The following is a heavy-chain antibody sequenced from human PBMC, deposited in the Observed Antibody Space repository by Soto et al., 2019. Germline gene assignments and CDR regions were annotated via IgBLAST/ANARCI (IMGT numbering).Heavy chain of an antibody. D-gene: IGHD3-10*01. CDR1: GFTFSSYG. Sequence: GGSLRLSCAASGFTFSSYGMHWVRQAPGKGLEWVAVISYDGSNKYYADSVKGRFTISRDNPKNTLYLQMNSLRAEDTAVYYCAKDADYYGYGDYWGQGTLVTVSS. CDR2: ISYDGSNK. J-gene: IGHJ4*02. CDR3: AKDADYYGYGDY. V-gene: IGHV3-30*18.